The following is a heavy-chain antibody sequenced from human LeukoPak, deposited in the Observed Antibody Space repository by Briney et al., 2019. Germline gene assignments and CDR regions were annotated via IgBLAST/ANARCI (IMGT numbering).Heavy chain of an antibody. V-gene: IGHV4-34*01. CDR3: ARGRYTNYVWGSYRLSY. CDR2: INHSGST. CDR1: GGSFSGYY. J-gene: IGHJ4*02. Sequence: SETLSLTCAVYGGSFSGYYWSLIRQPPGKGLEWIGEINHSGSTNYNPSLKSRVTISVDTSKNQFSLKLSSVTAADTAVYYCARGRYTNYVWGSYRLSYWGQGTLVTVSS. D-gene: IGHD3-16*02.